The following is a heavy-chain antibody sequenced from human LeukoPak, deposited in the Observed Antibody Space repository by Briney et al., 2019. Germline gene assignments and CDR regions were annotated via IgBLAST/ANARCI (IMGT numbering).Heavy chain of an antibody. J-gene: IGHJ4*02. CDR1: GFTFSSYG. Sequence: GGSLRLSCAASGFTFSSYGMHWVRQAPGKGLEWVAVIWYDGSNKYYADFVKGRFTISRDNSKNTLYLQMNSLRAEDTAVYYCAKDSVAGYADYWGQGTLVTVSS. V-gene: IGHV3-33*06. CDR2: IWYDGSNK. D-gene: IGHD6-19*01. CDR3: AKDSVAGYADY.